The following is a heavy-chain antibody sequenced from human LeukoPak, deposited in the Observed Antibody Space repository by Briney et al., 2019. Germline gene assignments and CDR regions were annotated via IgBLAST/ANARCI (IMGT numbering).Heavy chain of an antibody. J-gene: IGHJ4*02. CDR2: ISANGGTT. Sequence: GGSLRLSCAASGFTFSSYNMNWVRQAPGKGLEWVSFISANGGTTYYADSVKGRSTISRDNSKNTLYPQMNSLRAEDTAIYFCAKDMARYCSSSSCYFGFFDYWGQGTPVTVSS. CDR3: AKDMARYCSSSSCYFGFFDY. CDR1: GFTFSSYN. V-gene: IGHV3-23*01. D-gene: IGHD2-2*01.